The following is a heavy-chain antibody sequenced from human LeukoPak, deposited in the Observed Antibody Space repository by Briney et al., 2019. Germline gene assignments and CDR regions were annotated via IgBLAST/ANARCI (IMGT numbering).Heavy chain of an antibody. V-gene: IGHV3-7*04. CDR2: INQDGSEK. J-gene: IGHJ4*02. CDR3: ATESGTYSGTCFDY. D-gene: IGHD1-26*01. CDR1: GFTFSRYW. Sequence: SGGSLRLSCADSGFTFSRYWMSWVRQAPGKGLEWVANINQDGSEKYYVDSVKGRFTISRDNAKNSLYLQMNSLRAEDTAVYFCATESGTYSGTCFDYWGQGTLVTVSS.